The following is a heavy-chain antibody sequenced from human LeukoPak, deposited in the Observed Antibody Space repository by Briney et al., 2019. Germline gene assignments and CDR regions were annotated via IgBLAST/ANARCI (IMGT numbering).Heavy chain of an antibody. Sequence: GSLRLSCAASGFTFDDYGMSWVRQAPGKGLEWVSGINWNGGSTGYADSVKGRFTISRDNAKNSLYLQMNSLRAEDTALYHCARGGYYYDSSGYYWIDYWGQGTLVTVSS. D-gene: IGHD3-22*01. J-gene: IGHJ4*02. CDR2: INWNGGST. CDR3: ARGGYYYDSSGYYWIDY. CDR1: GFTFDDYG. V-gene: IGHV3-20*01.